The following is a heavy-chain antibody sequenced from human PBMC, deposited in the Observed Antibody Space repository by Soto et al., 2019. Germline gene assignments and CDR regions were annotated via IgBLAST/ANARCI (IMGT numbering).Heavy chain of an antibody. D-gene: IGHD2-15*01. CDR1: GFTFSSYA. CDR2: ISGSGSTI. CDR3: ARRYCSGGNCPGIGVDY. Sequence: GSLRLSCAASGFTFSSYAVSWVRQAPVKGPDWISSISGSGSTIYYADSVKGRFTISRDNSKNSVYLQMNSLRAGDTAVYYCARRYCSGGNCPGIGVDYWGQGILVTVS. J-gene: IGHJ4*02. V-gene: IGHV3-23*01.